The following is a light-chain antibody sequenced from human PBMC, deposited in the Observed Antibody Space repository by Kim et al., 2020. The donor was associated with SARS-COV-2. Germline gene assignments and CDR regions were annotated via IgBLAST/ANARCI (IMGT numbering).Light chain of an antibody. J-gene: IGKJ4*01. CDR2: DAS. Sequence: SSPGERPTLSCRASQSVSSYLAWYQQKPGQAPRLLIYDASNRATGIPARFSGSGSGTDFTLTISSLEPEDFAVYYCQQRSNWPLTFGGGTKVDIK. CDR1: QSVSSY. CDR3: QQRSNWPLT. V-gene: IGKV3-11*01.